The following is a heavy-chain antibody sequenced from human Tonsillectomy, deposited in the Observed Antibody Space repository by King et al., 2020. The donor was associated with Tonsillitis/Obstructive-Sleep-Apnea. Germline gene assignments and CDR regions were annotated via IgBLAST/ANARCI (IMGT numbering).Heavy chain of an antibody. V-gene: IGHV5-10-1*03. CDR1: GYSFTTYW. Sequence: QLVQSGAEVKKPGESLRISCKGSGYSFTTYWVSWVRQMPGKGLEWMGSIDPSHSYSNYSPSFQGHVTISADKSITTAYVQWNSLKASDTAMYYCTRHVGHGYSDGYKPDFDYWGQGALVTVSS. CDR2: IDPSHSYS. D-gene: IGHD5-18*01. J-gene: IGHJ4*02. CDR3: TRHVGHGYSDGYKPDFDY.